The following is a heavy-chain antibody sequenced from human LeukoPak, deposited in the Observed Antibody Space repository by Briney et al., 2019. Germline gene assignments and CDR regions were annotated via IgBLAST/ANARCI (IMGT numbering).Heavy chain of an antibody. CDR3: AAVAGLGNAFDI. V-gene: IGHV1-2*02. J-gene: IGHJ3*02. CDR2: INPNSGGT. Sequence: ASVKVSCKASGYTFTGYYMHWVRQAPGQGLEWMGWINPNSGGTNYQGRVTMTRDTSISTAYMELSRLRSDDTAVYYCAAVAGLGNAFDIWGQGTMVTVSS. D-gene: IGHD6-19*01. CDR1: GYTFTGYY.